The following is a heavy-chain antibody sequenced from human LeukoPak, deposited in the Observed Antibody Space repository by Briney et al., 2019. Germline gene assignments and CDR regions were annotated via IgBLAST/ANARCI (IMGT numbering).Heavy chain of an antibody. CDR2: INSDGSTT. J-gene: IGHJ4*02. CDR1: GLTFSSFW. D-gene: IGHD2-2*01. CDR3: ARGYYSASRIDY. Sequence: GGPLTLSCAASGLTFSSFWMHWVRRAPGKGLEWVSRINSDGSTTTYADSVKGRLTISRDNAKNTLYLQMNSLRAEDTAVYYCARGYYSASRIDYWGQGALVTISS. V-gene: IGHV3-74*01.